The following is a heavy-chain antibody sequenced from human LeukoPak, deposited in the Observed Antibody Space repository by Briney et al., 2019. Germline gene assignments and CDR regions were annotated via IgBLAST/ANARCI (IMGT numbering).Heavy chain of an antibody. CDR1: GYPFIRYY. Sequence: SVTVSCKASGYPFIRYYIHWLRQAPGQGLEWMGMINPNGGGTSYGQKFQGRVTMTTDTSTSTVYMELSSLTSEDTAVYSCARGNGFWAPLSYWGQGTLVTVSS. CDR2: INPNGGGT. D-gene: IGHD3-10*01. CDR3: ARGNGFWAPLSY. V-gene: IGHV1-46*01. J-gene: IGHJ4*02.